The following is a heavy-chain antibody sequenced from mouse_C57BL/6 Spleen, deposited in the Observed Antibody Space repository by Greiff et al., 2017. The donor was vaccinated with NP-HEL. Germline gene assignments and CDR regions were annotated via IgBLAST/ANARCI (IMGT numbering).Heavy chain of an antibody. D-gene: IGHD1-1*01. V-gene: IGHV1-84*01. J-gene: IGHJ4*01. CDR2: IYPGSGNT. CDR1: GYTFTDYY. Sequence: QVHVKQSGPELVKPGASVKISCKASGYTFTDYYINWVKQRPGQGLEWIGWIYPGSGNTKYNEKFKGKATLTVDTSSSTAYMQLSSLTSEDSAVYFCALIYYYGSHYAMDYWGQGTSVTVSS. CDR3: ALIYYYGSHYAMDY.